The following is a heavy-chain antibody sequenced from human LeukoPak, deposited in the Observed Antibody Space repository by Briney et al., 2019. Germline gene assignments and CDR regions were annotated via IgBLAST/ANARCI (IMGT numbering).Heavy chain of an antibody. CDR2: IYSGVAT. V-gene: IGHV3-66*01. CDR3: ARDRDYTYFDY. J-gene: IGHJ4*02. D-gene: IGHD4-11*01. CDR1: GFTVSSNY. Sequence: PGGSLRLSCAASGFTVSSNYMSWVRQAPGKGLEWVSFIYSGVATHYADSVKGRFTISRDNSKNTVYLQMNSLRVEDTAVYYCARDRDYTYFDYWGQGTLVTVSS.